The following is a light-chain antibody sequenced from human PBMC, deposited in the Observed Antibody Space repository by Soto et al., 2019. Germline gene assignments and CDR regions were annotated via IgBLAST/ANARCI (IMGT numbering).Light chain of an antibody. CDR1: QSVSSSY. V-gene: IGKV3-20*01. J-gene: IGKJ1*01. CDR3: QQYGSLPRT. Sequence: PGERATLSCRASQSVSSSYLAWCQQKPGQAPRLLIYGASSRATGIPDRFSGSGSGTDFTLTISRLEPEDFAVYYCQQYGSLPRTFGQGTKVEIK. CDR2: GAS.